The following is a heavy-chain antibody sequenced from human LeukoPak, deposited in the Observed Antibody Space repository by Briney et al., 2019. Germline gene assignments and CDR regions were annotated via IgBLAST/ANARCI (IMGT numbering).Heavy chain of an antibody. CDR1: GGSISSSSYY. Sequence: KPSETLSLTCTVSGGSISSSSYYWGWIRQPPGKGLEWIGSIYYSGSTYYNPSLKSRVTISVDTSKNQFSLKLSSVTAADTAVYYCARQRLGGAFDIRGQGTMVTVSS. D-gene: IGHD3-16*01. J-gene: IGHJ3*02. CDR2: IYYSGST. CDR3: ARQRLGGAFDI. V-gene: IGHV4-39*01.